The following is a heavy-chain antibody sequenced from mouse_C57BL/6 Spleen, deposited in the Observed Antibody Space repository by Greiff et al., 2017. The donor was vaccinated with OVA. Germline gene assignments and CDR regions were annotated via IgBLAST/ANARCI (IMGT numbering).Heavy chain of an antibody. Sequence: DVKLQESGAELVRPGASVKLSCTASGFTIKDYYMHWVKQRPEQGLEWIGRIDPEDGDTEYAPKFQGKATMTADTSSNTAYLQLSSLTSEDTAVYYCTTPHYYGSSIFAYWGQGTLVTVSA. CDR1: GFTIKDYY. CDR3: TTPHYYGSSIFAY. CDR2: IDPEDGDT. J-gene: IGHJ3*01. D-gene: IGHD1-1*01. V-gene: IGHV14-1*01.